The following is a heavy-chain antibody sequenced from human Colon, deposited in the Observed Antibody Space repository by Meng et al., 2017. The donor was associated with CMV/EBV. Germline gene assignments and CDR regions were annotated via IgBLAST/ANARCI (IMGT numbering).Heavy chain of an antibody. V-gene: IGHV1-18*01. D-gene: IGHD4/OR15-4a*01. CDR2: SNPYNDNT. CDR1: GYTFKSYG. J-gene: IGHJ6*02. Sequence: ASVKVSCKTSGYTFKSYGITWVRQAPGQGREWMGWSNPYNDNTNYAQKLQGRVTMTTDTSTGTAYLEMRSLRSDDTAVYYCARFANYGDAYYFYGMDVWGQGTTVTVSS. CDR3: ARFANYGDAYYFYGMDV.